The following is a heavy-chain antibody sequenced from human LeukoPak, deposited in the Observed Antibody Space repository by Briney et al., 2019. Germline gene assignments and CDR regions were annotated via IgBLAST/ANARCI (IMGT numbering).Heavy chain of an antibody. Sequence: GGSLRLSCAASGFTFSSSWMTWVRQAPGKGLEWVASIKDDGRDKYYVDSVKGRFTISRDNAKNSAFLQMNSLRAEDTAVYYCAGDPERGFDYWGQGALVTVSS. D-gene: IGHD3-10*01. CDR2: IKDDGRDK. J-gene: IGHJ4*02. CDR1: GFTFSSSW. V-gene: IGHV3-7*01. CDR3: AGDPERGFDY.